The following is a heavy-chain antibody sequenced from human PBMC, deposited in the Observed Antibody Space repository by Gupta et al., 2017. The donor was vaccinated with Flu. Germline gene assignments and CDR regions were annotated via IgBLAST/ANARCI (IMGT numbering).Heavy chain of an antibody. CDR2: SRNRGNNYTT. V-gene: IGHV3-72*01. CDR1: GFTFSEQY. J-gene: IGHJ4*02. Sequence: EVHVPQSGGGLVQLVGSLRLSCTVSGFTFSEQYMDWVRQAPGKGLGWVGRSRNRGNNYTTQYAAAVEGRFTISRHDSQVSLYLQMGSLKTEDTAVYDCVRLAHNWNDGHFDAWGQGALVTVSS. D-gene: IGHD1-1*01. CDR3: VRLAHNWNDGHFDA.